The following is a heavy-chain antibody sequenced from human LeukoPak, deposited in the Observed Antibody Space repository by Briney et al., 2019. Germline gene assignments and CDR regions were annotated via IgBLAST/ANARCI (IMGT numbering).Heavy chain of an antibody. Sequence: PGGSLRLSCAASGFTFDDYGVSWVRQAPGKGLEWVSGINWNGGSTGYADSVKGRFTISRDNAKNSLYLQMNSLRAEDTALYHCARRLYYDSSGGYYFDYWGQGTLVTVSS. D-gene: IGHD3-22*01. J-gene: IGHJ4*02. CDR1: GFTFDDYG. CDR2: INWNGGST. V-gene: IGHV3-20*01. CDR3: ARRLYYDSSGGYYFDY.